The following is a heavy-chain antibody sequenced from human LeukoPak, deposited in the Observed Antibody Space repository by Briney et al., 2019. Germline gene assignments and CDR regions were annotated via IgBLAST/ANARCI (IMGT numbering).Heavy chain of an antibody. V-gene: IGHV1-69*05. CDR2: IIPIFDTA. J-gene: IGHJ4*02. D-gene: IGHD2-21*02. CDR1: GGTFSTYA. CDR3: ARDGGCGGDCYSSHFDY. Sequence: SVKVSCKASGGTFSTYAISWVRQAPGQGLEWMGRIIPIFDTANYAQKFQGRVTNTTDESTSTAYMELSSLRFEDTAVYYCARDGGCGGDCYSSHFDYWGQGTQVTVSS.